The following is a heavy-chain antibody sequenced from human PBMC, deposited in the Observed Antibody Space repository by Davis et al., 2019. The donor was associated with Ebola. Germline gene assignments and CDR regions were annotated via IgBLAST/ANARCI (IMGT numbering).Heavy chain of an antibody. Sequence: PGGSLRLSCAASGFTFSGYSMNWVRQSPGKGLEWLSYISGFSSTIYYADSVKGRFTTSRDNAKNSVYLQINSLRPEDTAVYYCARGGGRVGEGSEYWGQGTLVTVSS. CDR2: ISGFSSTI. V-gene: IGHV3-48*04. D-gene: IGHD3-16*01. CDR3: ARGGGRVGEGSEY. J-gene: IGHJ4*02. CDR1: GFTFSGYS.